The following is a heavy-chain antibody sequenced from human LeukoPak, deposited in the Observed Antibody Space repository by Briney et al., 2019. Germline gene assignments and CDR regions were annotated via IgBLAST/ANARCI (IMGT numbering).Heavy chain of an antibody. CDR3: ARLFVYGSGAEAFDY. CDR2: INEDRSEK. D-gene: IGHD3-10*01. V-gene: IGHV3-7*01. Sequence: GGPLRLSWAASALTFIRYWRTWFRKAPGKGRDGVANINEDRSEKYYLDSVRGRFTISRDNAKNSLYLQMDSLRAEDTAVYYCARLFVYGSGAEAFDYWGQGALVTVSS. J-gene: IGHJ4*02. CDR1: ALTFIRYW.